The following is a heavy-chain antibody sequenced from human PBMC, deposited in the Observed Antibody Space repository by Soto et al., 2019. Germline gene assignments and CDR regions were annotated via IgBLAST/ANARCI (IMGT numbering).Heavy chain of an antibody. CDR2: ILPIFATA. Sequence: GASVKVSCKASGGTFNNYIVNWLRQAPGQGLEWMGGILPIFATANYAQKFQGRVTITADKSTSTAYMELTSLRSEDTAVYYCAGRCDSTTCLGHFDYWGQGTLVTVSS. CDR1: GGTFNNYI. J-gene: IGHJ4*02. D-gene: IGHD2-2*01. V-gene: IGHV1-69*06. CDR3: AGRCDSTTCLGHFDY.